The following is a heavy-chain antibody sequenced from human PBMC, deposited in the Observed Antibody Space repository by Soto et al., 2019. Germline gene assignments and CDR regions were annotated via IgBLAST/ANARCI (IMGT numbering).Heavy chain of an antibody. J-gene: IGHJ5*02. CDR1: GFTFSSYS. Sequence: GGPLRLSCAASGFTFSSYSMNWVRQAPGKGLEWVSSISSSSSYIYYADSVKGRFTISRDNAKNSLYLQMNSLRAEDTAVYYCAGYGSGSSNWFDPWGQGTLVTVSS. V-gene: IGHV3-21*01. CDR2: ISSSSSYI. CDR3: AGYGSGSSNWFDP. D-gene: IGHD3-10*01.